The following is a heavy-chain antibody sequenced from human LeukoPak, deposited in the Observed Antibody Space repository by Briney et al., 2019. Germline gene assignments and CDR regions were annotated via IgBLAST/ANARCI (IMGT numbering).Heavy chain of an antibody. V-gene: IGHV3-23*01. CDR2: ISGSGGST. Sequence: GGSLRLSCAASGFTFTSYAMSWVRQAPGKWLEWVSAISGSGGSTYYADSVKGRFTISRDNSKNTLYLQMNSLRAEDTAVYYCAKVVVVPAATSKTYYFDYWGQGTLVTVSS. CDR1: GFTFTSYA. CDR3: AKVVVVPAATSKTYYFDY. J-gene: IGHJ4*02. D-gene: IGHD2-2*01.